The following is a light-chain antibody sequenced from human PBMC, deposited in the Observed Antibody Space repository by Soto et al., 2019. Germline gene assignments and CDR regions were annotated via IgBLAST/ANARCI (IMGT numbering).Light chain of an antibody. Sequence: QSALTQPASVSGSPGQSITISCTGTSSDFGASNSVSWCQQHPGKAPKLIIYEVSDRPSGVSDRFSGSKSGNTASLTISGLQADDEADYYCTSYTSSSTWLFGGGTKRTVL. J-gene: IGLJ3*02. V-gene: IGLV2-14*01. CDR2: EVS. CDR3: TSYTSSSTWL. CDR1: SSDFGASNS.